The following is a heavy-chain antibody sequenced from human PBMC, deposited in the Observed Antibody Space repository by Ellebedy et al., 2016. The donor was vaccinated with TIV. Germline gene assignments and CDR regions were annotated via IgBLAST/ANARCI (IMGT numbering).Heavy chain of an antibody. Sequence: GESLKISXKGSGYSFTSYWIGWVRQMPGKGLEWMGIIYPGDSDTRYSPSFQGQVTISADKSISTAYLQWSSLKASDTAMYYCASDCSSTSSYVGAFDIWGQGTMVTVSS. D-gene: IGHD2-2*01. J-gene: IGHJ3*02. CDR2: IYPGDSDT. CDR1: GYSFTSYW. V-gene: IGHV5-51*01. CDR3: ASDCSSTSSYVGAFDI.